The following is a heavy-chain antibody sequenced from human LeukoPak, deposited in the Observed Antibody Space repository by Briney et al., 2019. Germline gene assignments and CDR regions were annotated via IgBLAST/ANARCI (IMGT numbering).Heavy chain of an antibody. CDR1: GFTVSSNY. Sequence: GGSLRLSCAASGFTVSSNYMSWVRQAPGKGLEWVSVIYSGGSTYYADSVKGRFTISRGNSKNTLYLQMNSLRAEDTAVYYCASTFYGDSPPYWGQGTLVTVSS. CDR3: ASTFYGDSPPY. J-gene: IGHJ4*02. D-gene: IGHD4-17*01. CDR2: IYSGGST. V-gene: IGHV3-66*01.